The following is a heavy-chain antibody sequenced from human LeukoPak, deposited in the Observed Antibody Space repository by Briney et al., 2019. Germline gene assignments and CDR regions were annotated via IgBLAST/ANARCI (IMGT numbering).Heavy chain of an antibody. Sequence: SETLSLTCAVYGGSFSGYYWSWIRQPPGKGLEWIGEINHSGSTNYNPSLKSRVTISVDTSKNQFSLKLSSVTAADTAVYYCARVYCSSTSCSRAYWFDPWGQGTLVTVSS. D-gene: IGHD2-2*01. CDR1: GGSFSGYY. V-gene: IGHV4-34*01. CDR2: INHSGST. CDR3: ARVYCSSTSCSRAYWFDP. J-gene: IGHJ5*02.